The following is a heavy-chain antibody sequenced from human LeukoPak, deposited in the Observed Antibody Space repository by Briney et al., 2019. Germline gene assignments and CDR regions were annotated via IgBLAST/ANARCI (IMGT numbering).Heavy chain of an antibody. J-gene: IGHJ6*02. CDR1: GGSFSGYY. CDR2: INHSGST. D-gene: IGHD3-3*01. CDR3: ARGGTYYDFWSGYYSGYYYYGMDV. V-gene: IGHV4-34*01. Sequence: RSETLSLTCAVYGGSFSGYYWSWIRQPPGKGLEWIGEINHSGSTNYNPSLKSRVTISVDTSKNQFSLKLSSVTAADTAVYYCARGGTYYDFWSGYYSGYYYYGMDVWGQGTTATVSS.